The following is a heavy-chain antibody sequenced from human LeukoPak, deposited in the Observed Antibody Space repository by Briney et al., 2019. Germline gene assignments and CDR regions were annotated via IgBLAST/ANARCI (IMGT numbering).Heavy chain of an antibody. CDR3: ARDAGATGHNWFDP. D-gene: IGHD1-26*01. V-gene: IGHV1-69*04. Sequence: ASVKVSFKASGGTFSSYAISWVRQAPGQGLEWMGRIIPILGIANYAQKFQGRVTITADKSTSAAYMELSSLRSEDTAVYYCARDAGATGHNWFDPWGQGTLVTVSS. CDR1: GGTFSSYA. CDR2: IIPILGIA. J-gene: IGHJ5*02.